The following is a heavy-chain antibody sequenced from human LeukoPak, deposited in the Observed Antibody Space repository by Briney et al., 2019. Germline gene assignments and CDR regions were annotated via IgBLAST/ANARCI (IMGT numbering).Heavy chain of an antibody. V-gene: IGHV1-2*02. CDR1: GYTFTGYY. CDR2: INPNSGGT. Sequence: GASVKVPCKASGYTFTGYYMHWVRQAPGQGLEWMGWINPNSGGTNYAQQFQGRVTMTRDTSISTAYMELSNLRSDDTAVYYCARGIAAAGGRWFDPWGQGTLVTVSS. J-gene: IGHJ5*02. CDR3: ARGIAAAGGRWFDP. D-gene: IGHD6-13*01.